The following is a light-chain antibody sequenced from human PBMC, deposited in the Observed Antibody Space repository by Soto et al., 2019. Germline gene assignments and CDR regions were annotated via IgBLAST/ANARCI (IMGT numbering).Light chain of an antibody. CDR2: AAS. J-gene: IGKJ5*01. V-gene: IGKV1-9*01. Sequence: IQLTQNPSSLSASVGDRVTITCRASQGISSYLAWYQQKPGKAPKLLIYAASTLQSGVPSRFSGSGSGTDFTLTISSLQPEDFATYYCQQLNSYPITFGQGTRLEIK. CDR3: QQLNSYPIT. CDR1: QGISSY.